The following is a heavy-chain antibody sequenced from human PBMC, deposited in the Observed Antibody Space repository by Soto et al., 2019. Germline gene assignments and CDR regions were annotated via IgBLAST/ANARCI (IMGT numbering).Heavy chain of an antibody. V-gene: IGHV3-30*18. CDR2: ISYDGSNK. CDR3: AKGGTRTVIRPFDY. D-gene: IGHD4-17*01. J-gene: IGHJ4*02. CDR1: GFTFSIYG. Sequence: GGSLRLSCAASGFTFSIYGMHWVRQAPGKGLEWVAVISYDGSNKYYADSVKGRFTISRDNSKNTLYLQMNSLRAEDTAVYYCAKGGTRTVIRPFDYWGQGTLVTVSS.